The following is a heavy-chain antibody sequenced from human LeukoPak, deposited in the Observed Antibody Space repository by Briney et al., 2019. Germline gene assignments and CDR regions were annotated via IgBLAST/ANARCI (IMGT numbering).Heavy chain of an antibody. Sequence: SETLSLTCTVSGDSISNYDWSWIRQSPGKELEWIGYMYNRGSTIYNPSLKSRVTISTDTSKNQFSLRLTSVTAADTAVYYCARAEKAVTGTLDYWGQGTLITVSS. V-gene: IGHV4-59*01. CDR3: ARAEKAVTGTLDY. J-gene: IGHJ4*02. CDR1: GDSISNYD. CDR2: MYNRGST. D-gene: IGHD6-19*01.